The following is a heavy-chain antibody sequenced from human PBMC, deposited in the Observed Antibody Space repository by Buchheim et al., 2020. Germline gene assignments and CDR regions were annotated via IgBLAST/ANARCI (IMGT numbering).Heavy chain of an antibody. Sequence: QVQLQQWGAGLLKPSETLSLTCAVYGGSFSGYYWSWIRQPPGKGLEWIGEINHSGSTNYNPSLKSRVTISVDTSKNQFSWKLSSVTAADTAVYYCARERYYYGSGSYYPYYYYGMDVWGQGTT. J-gene: IGHJ6*02. CDR1: GGSFSGYY. V-gene: IGHV4-34*01. CDR2: INHSGST. CDR3: ARERYYYGSGSYYPYYYYGMDV. D-gene: IGHD3-10*01.